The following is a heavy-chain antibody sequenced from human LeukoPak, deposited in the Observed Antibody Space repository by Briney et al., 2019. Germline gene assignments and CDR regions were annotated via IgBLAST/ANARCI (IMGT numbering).Heavy chain of an antibody. CDR1: GFTFSSYA. V-gene: IGHV3-23*01. D-gene: IGHD3-22*01. CDR2: ISGSGGST. CDR3: AKDRYYYDSSGYSFDY. Sequence: GGSLRLSCAASGFTFSSYAMSWVRQAPGKGLEWVSAISGSGGSTYYADSVKRRFTISRDNSKNTLYLQINSLRAEDTAVYYCAKDRYYYDSSGYSFDYWGQGTLVTVSS. J-gene: IGHJ4*02.